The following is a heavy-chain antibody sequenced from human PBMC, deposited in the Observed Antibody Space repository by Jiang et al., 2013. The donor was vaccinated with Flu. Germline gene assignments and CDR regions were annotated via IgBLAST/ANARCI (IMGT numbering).Heavy chain of an antibody. V-gene: IGHV4-34*01. D-gene: IGHD3-3*01. CDR1: GGSVQWLRT. CDR2: SIIVEST. CDR3: ARGRGYDFWSGYYRPAGYFDY. J-gene: IGHJ4*02. Sequence: YGGSVQWLRTGAGSASPHGRGWSGLGKSIIVESTNXNPSLKSRVTISVDTSKNQFSLKLSSVTAADTAVYYCARGRGYDFWSGYYRPAGYFDYWGQGTLVTVSS.